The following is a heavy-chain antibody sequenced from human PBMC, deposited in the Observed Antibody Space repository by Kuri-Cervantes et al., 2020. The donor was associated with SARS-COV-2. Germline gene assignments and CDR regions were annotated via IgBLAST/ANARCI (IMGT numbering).Heavy chain of an antibody. Sequence: GGSLRLSCAASGFTFSSYSMNWVRQAPGKGLEWVSSISSSSSYIYYADSVKGRFTISRDNAKNSLYLQMNSLRAEDTAVYYCARGGAHDAFDIWGQGTMVTVSS. CDR3: ARGGAHDAFDI. J-gene: IGHJ3*02. CDR1: GFTFSSYS. CDR2: ISSSSSYI. D-gene: IGHD3-10*01. V-gene: IGHV3-21*01.